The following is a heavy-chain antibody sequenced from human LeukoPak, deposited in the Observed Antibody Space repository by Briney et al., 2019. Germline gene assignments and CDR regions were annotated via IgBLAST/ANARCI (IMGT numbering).Heavy chain of an antibody. CDR3: VKDSPPVQQLGLFDY. D-gene: IGHD6-13*01. CDR2: ISSNGGST. J-gene: IGHJ4*02. V-gene: IGHV3-64D*06. Sequence: GGSLRLSCSASGFTFSSYAMHWVRQAPGKGLECVSAISSNGGSTYYADSVKGRFTISRDNSKNTLYLQMSSLRAEDTAVYYCVKDSPPVQQLGLFDYWGQGTLVTASS. CDR1: GFTFSSYA.